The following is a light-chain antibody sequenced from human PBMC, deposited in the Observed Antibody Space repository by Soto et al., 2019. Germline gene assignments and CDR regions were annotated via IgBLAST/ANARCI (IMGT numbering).Light chain of an antibody. CDR3: NSYTLSKTVI. J-gene: IGLJ2*01. V-gene: IGLV2-14*01. CDR2: EVT. Sequence: QPALTQPASVSGSPGQSITISCSGTSSDVGAHDFVSWYQHHPDKAPKVIFFEVTKRPSGVSDRFSGSKTGNTASLTISGFQAEDEADDYCNSYTLSKTVIFGGGTELTVL. CDR1: SSDVGAHDF.